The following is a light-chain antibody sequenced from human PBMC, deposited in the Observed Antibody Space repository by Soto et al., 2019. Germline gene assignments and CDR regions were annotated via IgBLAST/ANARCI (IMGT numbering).Light chain of an antibody. CDR2: KAS. V-gene: IGKV1-39*01. J-gene: IGKJ1*01. CDR1: QSIKNW. Sequence: DIQMTQSPSTLSASVGDRVTITCRASQSIKNWLAWYQQKPGEAPKLLIYKASTLESGVPSRFSGSGSGTDFTLTISSLQPEDFATYYCQQSYSTPPEWTFXQGTKLDIK. CDR3: QQSYSTPPEWT.